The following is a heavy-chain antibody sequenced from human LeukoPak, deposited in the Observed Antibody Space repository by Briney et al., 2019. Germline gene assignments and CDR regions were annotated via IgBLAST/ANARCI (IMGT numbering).Heavy chain of an antibody. Sequence: GGSLRLFCGASRFPFSNYWMSWVRQAPGKGLEWVANIKQDGSEKYYVDSVKGRFTISRDNAKNSLYLQMNSLRAEDTAVYYCARGITSYYYYYMDVWGKGTTVTVSS. V-gene: IGHV3-7*01. CDR3: ARGITSYYYYYMDV. J-gene: IGHJ6*03. CDR1: RFPFSNYW. D-gene: IGHD3-10*01. CDR2: IKQDGSEK.